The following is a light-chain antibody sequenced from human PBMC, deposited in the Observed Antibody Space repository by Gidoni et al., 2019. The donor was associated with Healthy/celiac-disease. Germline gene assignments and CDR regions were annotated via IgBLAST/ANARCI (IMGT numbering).Light chain of an antibody. CDR2: AAS. Sequence: DIRMTQSPSSLSASVGDRVTITCRASQSISSYLNWYQQKPGKALKLLIYAASSLQSGVPSRFSGSGSGTDFTLTISSLQPEDFATYYCQQSYSTPETFGQGTKVEIK. V-gene: IGKV1-39*01. J-gene: IGKJ1*01. CDR1: QSISSY. CDR3: QQSYSTPET.